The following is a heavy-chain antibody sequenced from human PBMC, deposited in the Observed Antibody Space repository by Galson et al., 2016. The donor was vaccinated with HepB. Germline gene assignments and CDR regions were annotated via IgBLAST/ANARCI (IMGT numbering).Heavy chain of an antibody. CDR3: AKRSSWYVGAEPYFDF. V-gene: IGHV3-23*01. J-gene: IGHJ4*02. CDR2: ISGNGGST. D-gene: IGHD6-13*01. Sequence: SLRLSCAASGFTFSNYAMSWVRQAPGRGLEWVSSISGNGGSTYYADSVRGRFTISRDNSKNTLYLQMNSLRAEDTAVYYCAKRSSWYVGAEPYFDFWGQGTLVTVSS. CDR1: GFTFSNYA.